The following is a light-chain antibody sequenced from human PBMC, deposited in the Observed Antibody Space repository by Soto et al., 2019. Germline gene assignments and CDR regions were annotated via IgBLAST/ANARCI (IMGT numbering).Light chain of an antibody. CDR3: AAWDDSLNGL. CDR1: SFNIGSNT. Sequence: QSVLTQPPSASGTPGQRVTISCSGSSFNIGSNTVNWYQQLPGTAPKLLIYSNNQRPSGVLDRFSGSKSGTSASLAISGLQSEDEADYYCAAWDDSLNGLFGTGTKVTVL. V-gene: IGLV1-44*01. CDR2: SNN. J-gene: IGLJ1*01.